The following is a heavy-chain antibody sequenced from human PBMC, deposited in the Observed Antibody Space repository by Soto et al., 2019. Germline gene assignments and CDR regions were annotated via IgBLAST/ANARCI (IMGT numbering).Heavy chain of an antibody. CDR3: AKSAPMDAGDKYYYDF. CDR2: IIPFFGTA. Sequence: ASVKVSCKASGGTFSTFGISWVRQAPGQGLEWMGGIIPFFGTARYSQKFEDRITITADESTNTVYMDLRSLTSEDTAIYYCAKSAPMDAGDKYYYDFWGQGAVVSVSS. V-gene: IGHV1-69*13. D-gene: IGHD4-17*01. CDR1: GGTFSTFG. J-gene: IGHJ4*02.